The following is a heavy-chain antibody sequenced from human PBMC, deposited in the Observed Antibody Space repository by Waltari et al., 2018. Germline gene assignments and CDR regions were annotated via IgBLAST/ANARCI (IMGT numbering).Heavy chain of an antibody. V-gene: IGHV3-48*04. CDR1: GMTCSPYS. CDR2: VSGDSGYI. D-gene: IGHD3-10*01. CDR3: AGIRRGFWFFDL. J-gene: IGHJ2*01. Sequence: EVQLVESGGGLVQPGGSLRLSCAASGMTCSPYSMNWVLQAPGKGLEWISYVSGDSGYIYYADSVRGRFTISRDNAQNSMYLQMNNLRADDTAVYYCAGIRRGFWFFDLWGRGTLVTVSS.